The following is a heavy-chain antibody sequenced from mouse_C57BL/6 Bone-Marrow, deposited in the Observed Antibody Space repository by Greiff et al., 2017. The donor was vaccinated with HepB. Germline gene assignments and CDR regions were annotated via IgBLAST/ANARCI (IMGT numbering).Heavy chain of an antibody. Sequence: QVQLKESGPGLVAPSQSLSITCTVSGFSLTSYAISWVRQPPGKGLEWLGVIWTGGGTNYNSALKSGLSISKDNSKSQVFLKMNSLQTDDTARYYCASRGGYGGYYAMDYWGQGTSVTVSS. CDR1: GFSLTSYA. J-gene: IGHJ4*01. CDR3: ASRGGYGGYYAMDY. CDR2: IWTGGGT. V-gene: IGHV2-9-1*01. D-gene: IGHD2-2*01.